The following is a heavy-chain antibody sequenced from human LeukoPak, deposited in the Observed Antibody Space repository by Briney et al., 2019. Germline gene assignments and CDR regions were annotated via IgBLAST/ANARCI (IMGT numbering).Heavy chain of an antibody. Sequence: ASVKVSCKASGYTFSDFYIHWVRQAPGQGLEYVGWITPKSGDTYSPQRFQGRVTMTRDASISTAYMELSSLRSDDTAVHFCARVRLADERAWAYWGQGTLVTVSS. V-gene: IGHV1-2*02. CDR2: ITPKSGDT. CDR1: GYTFSDFY. J-gene: IGHJ4*02. CDR3: ARVRLADERAWAY. D-gene: IGHD3-3*02.